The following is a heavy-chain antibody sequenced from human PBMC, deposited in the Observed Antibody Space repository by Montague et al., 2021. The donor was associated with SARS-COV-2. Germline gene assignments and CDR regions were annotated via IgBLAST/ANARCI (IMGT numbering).Heavy chain of an antibody. CDR1: GYSFTSYW. Sequence: QSGSEVKKPGESLRISCKGSGYSFTSYWISWVRQMPGKGLEWMGXIDPSDSYTNYSPSFQGHVTISADKSISTAYLQWSSLKASDTAMYYCARRSYSSSWHDYWGQGTLVTVSS. CDR2: IDPSDSYT. J-gene: IGHJ4*02. CDR3: ARRSYSSSWHDY. D-gene: IGHD6-13*01. V-gene: IGHV5-10-1*01.